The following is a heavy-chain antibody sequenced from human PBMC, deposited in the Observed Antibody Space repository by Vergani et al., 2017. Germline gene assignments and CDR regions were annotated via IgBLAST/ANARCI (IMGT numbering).Heavy chain of an antibody. J-gene: IGHJ2*01. CDR2: VFRNGNV. Sequence: VLLQEPGPGLVRPSETLSLKCSVSGASIDSFYWRGIRQSPGKGLEWIGYVFRNGNVNYNPAFNFRVAIDTSNNELSLRVTSVTAADTAVYYCARDFGGEWYFDLWGRGATVTVSS. V-gene: IGHV4-4*08. D-gene: IGHD4-23*01. CDR1: GASIDSFY. CDR3: ARDFGGEWYFDL.